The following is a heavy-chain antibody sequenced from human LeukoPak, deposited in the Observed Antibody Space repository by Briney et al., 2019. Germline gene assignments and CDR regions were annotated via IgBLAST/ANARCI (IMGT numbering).Heavy chain of an antibody. V-gene: IGHV4-59*01. CDR2: IYYRGST. CDR3: ARDSGYASGWYGMSGSYYYGMDV. J-gene: IGHJ6*02. D-gene: IGHD6-19*01. CDR1: GGSISSYY. Sequence: SETLSLTCTVSGGSISSYYWNWIRQPPGKGLEWIGYIYYRGSTNYNPSLKSRVTISVDMSKNQFSLQLSSVTAADTAVYFCARDSGYASGWYGMSGSYYYGMDVWGQGTTVTVSS.